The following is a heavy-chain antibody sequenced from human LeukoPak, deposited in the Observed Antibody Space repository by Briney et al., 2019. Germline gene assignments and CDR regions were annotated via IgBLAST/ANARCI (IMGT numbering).Heavy chain of an antibody. CDR3: ARHGRNIGHCSGGRCYRRAFDI. D-gene: IGHD2-15*01. J-gene: IGHJ3*02. Sequence: PGGSLRLSCAASGFTFSDYYMSWIPQPPGKGLEWIGEIIHSGSTNYNPSLKSRVIISVGTSKNQFSLKLSSVTAADTAVYYCARHGRNIGHCSGGRCYRRAFDIWGQGTMVTVSS. CDR1: GFTFSDYY. V-gene: IGHV4-34*12. CDR2: IIHSGST.